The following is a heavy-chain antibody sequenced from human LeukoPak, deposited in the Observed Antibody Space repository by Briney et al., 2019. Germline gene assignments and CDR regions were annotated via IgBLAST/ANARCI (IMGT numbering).Heavy chain of an antibody. CDR1: GFTFSSYG. Sequence: GGSLRLSCAASGFTFSSYGMHWVRQAPGKGLEWVAVISYDGSNKYYADSVKGRFTISRDNSKNTLYLQMNSLRAEDTAVYYCARSSGGNPYYYGMDVWGQGTTVTVSS. V-gene: IGHV3-30*03. J-gene: IGHJ6*02. CDR2: ISYDGSNK. CDR3: ARSSGGNPYYYGMDV. D-gene: IGHD4-23*01.